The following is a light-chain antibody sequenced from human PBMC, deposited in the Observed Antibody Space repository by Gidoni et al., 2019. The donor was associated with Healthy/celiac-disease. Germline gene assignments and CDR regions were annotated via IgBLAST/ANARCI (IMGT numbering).Light chain of an antibody. Sequence: QSALTQPASVSGSPGQSITISCTGTSSDINAYNYVSWYQQHPGKAPKLMIYDVSNRPSGVSNRFSGSKSGNTASLTISGLQAEDEADYYCNSYTSSSTVVFGGGTKLTVL. V-gene: IGLV2-14*03. CDR2: DVS. CDR3: NSYTSSSTVV. CDR1: SSDINAYNY. J-gene: IGLJ2*01.